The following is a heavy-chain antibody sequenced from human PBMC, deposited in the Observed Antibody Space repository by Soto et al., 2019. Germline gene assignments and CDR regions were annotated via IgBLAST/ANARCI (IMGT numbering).Heavy chain of an antibody. CDR3: AKLGRDIVVLPAAADY. J-gene: IGHJ4*02. Sequence: EVQLLESGGGLVQPGGSLRLSCAASGFTFSSYAMSWVRQTPGKGLEWVSAISGSDGSTYYADSVKGRFTTSRDNSKNTLYLQMNSLRAEDTAIYYCAKLGRDIVVLPAAADYWGQGYLVTVAS. D-gene: IGHD2-2*01. CDR2: ISGSDGST. CDR1: GFTFSSYA. V-gene: IGHV3-23*01.